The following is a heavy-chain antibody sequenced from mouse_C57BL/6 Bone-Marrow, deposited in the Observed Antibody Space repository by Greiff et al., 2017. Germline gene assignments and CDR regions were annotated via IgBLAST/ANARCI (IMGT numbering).Heavy chain of an antibody. CDR1: GYTFTSYG. Sequence: VQLQQSGAELARPGASVKLSCKASGYTFTSYGISWVKQRIGQGLEWIGEIYPRSGNTYYNEKFKGKATLTADKSSSTASMELRSLTSEDSAVYFCASTMITTWYAYWGQGTLVTVSA. V-gene: IGHV1-81*01. CDR3: ASTMITTWYAY. D-gene: IGHD2-4*01. J-gene: IGHJ3*01. CDR2: IYPRSGNT.